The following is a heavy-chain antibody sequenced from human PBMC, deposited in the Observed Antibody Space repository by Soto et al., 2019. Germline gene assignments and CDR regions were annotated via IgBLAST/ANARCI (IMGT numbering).Heavy chain of an antibody. CDR3: LKDNMGSY. J-gene: IGHJ4*02. CDR1: GFTFSTCW. Sequence: EVQLVESGGGLVQPGGSLRLSCAASGFTFSTCWMMWVRQAPGKGLEWVANINQDGSERYYVDAVKGRFTISRDNAKNSLYLQMNSLRAEDTAVYYCLKDNMGSYWGQRTLVTVSS. CDR2: INQDGSER. V-gene: IGHV3-7*01. D-gene: IGHD1-26*01.